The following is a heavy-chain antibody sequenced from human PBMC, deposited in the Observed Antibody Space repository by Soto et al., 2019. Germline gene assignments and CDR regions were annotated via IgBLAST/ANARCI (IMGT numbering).Heavy chain of an antibody. Sequence: PSETLSLTCTVSGDSISSGGYYWGWIRQPPGKGLEWIGSINYSGNTYYNPSVQSRVTISVDTSKNQFSLNLVSLSAADTAVYYCARGAAVAGHYNWFAPWGQGTLVTVS. CDR3: ARGAAVAGHYNWFAP. D-gene: IGHD6-19*01. V-gene: IGHV4-39*01. CDR2: INYSGNT. CDR1: GDSISSGGYY. J-gene: IGHJ5*02.